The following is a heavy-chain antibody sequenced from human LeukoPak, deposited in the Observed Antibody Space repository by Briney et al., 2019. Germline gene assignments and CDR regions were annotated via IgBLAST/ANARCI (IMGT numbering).Heavy chain of an antibody. CDR3: TTGWGSSINYYFDY. CDR1: GFTFGDYV. D-gene: IGHD2-15*01. CDR2: IRSKAYGGTT. Sequence: GGSLRLSCTASGFTFGDYVMSWVRQAPGKGLEWVGFIRSKAYGGTTRNAASVKGRFTISRDDSKNTLYLQMNSLKTEDTAVYYCTTGWGSSINYYFDYWGQGTLVTVSS. J-gene: IGHJ4*02. V-gene: IGHV3-49*04.